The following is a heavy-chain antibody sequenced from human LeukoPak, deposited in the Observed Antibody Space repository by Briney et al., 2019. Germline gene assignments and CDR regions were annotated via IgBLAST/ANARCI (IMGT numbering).Heavy chain of an antibody. CDR2: IIPIFGTA. D-gene: IGHD2-2*01. CDR3: ARGAVVPAAPFDP. J-gene: IGHJ5*02. V-gene: IGHV1-69*05. Sequence: ASVKVSRKASGGTFSSYAISWVRQAPGQGLEWMGGIIPIFGTANYAQKFQGRVTITTDESTSTAYMELSSLRSEDTAVYYCARGAVVPAAPFDPWGQGTLVTVSS. CDR1: GGTFSSYA.